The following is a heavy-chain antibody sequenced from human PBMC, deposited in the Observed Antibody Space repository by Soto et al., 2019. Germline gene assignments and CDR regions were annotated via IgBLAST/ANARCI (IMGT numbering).Heavy chain of an antibody. Sequence: PGGSLRLSCAASGFTFSNYAMTWVRQAPGKGLEWVATMSGSGGSTYYADSVKGRFTISRDNSKNTLYLQMKSLRADDTAVFYCAKDHYCISLSCRTYNWNYPPNYYHGMDVWGQGTTVTVSS. J-gene: IGHJ6*02. CDR2: MSGSGGST. V-gene: IGHV3-23*01. CDR1: GFTFSNYA. CDR3: AKDHYCISLSCRTYNWNYPPNYYHGMDV. D-gene: IGHD1-7*01.